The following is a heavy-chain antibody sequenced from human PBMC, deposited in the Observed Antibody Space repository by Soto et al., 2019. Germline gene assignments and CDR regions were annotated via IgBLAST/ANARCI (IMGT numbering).Heavy chain of an antibody. Sequence: GASVKVSCKTSGYTFSIYEMHWVRQAPGQRLEWMGTINTASGNTKYSQRFQGRVTFNRDTSASTIYMDLSSLKSEDTAVYYCARGRGATSFDYWGQGTLVTVSS. V-gene: IGHV1-3*04. CDR1: GYTFSIYE. J-gene: IGHJ4*02. CDR3: ARGRGATSFDY. D-gene: IGHD1-26*01. CDR2: INTASGNT.